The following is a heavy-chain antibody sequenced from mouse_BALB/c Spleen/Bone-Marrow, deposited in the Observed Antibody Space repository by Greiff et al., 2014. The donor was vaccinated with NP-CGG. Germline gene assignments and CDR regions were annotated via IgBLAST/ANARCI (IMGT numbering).Heavy chain of an antibody. CDR2: INPDSNTI. CDR3: ARLNYYGNLVV. V-gene: IGHV4-1*02. D-gene: IGHD1-1*01. Sequence: VQLKESGGGLVQPGGSLKLSCAASGFDFSRYWMSWARQVPGKGLEWIGEINPDSNTINYTPSLKDKFIISRDNAKNTLYLQMSKVRSEDTALYYCARLNYYGNLVVWGAGPPVTVPS. CDR1: GFDFSRYW. J-gene: IGHJ1*01.